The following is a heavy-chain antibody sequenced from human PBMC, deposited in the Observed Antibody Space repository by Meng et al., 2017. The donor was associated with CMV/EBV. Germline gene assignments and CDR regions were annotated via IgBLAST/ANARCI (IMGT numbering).Heavy chain of an antibody. Sequence: ASVKVSCKASGYTFTSYGISWVRQAPGQGLEWMGWISAYNGSTNYAQKLQGRVTMTTDTSTSTAYMELSSLRSEDTAVYYCARDRSGDYYYYYGMDVWGQGTTVTVSS. D-gene: IGHD3-10*01. CDR1: GYTFTSYG. J-gene: IGHJ6*02. CDR2: ISAYNGST. CDR3: ARDRSGDYYYYYGMDV. V-gene: IGHV1-18*01.